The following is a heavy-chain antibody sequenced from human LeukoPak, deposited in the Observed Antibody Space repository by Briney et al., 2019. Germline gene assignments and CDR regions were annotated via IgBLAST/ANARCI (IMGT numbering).Heavy chain of an antibody. J-gene: IGHJ4*02. V-gene: IGHV3-23*01. Sequence: PGGSLRLSCVASGFTFSSYAMNWVRQAPGKGLEWVSGISGSGVSTHYADSVKGRFTISRDNSKNTLYLQMNSLRAEDTAVYYCAKRGDGYNTYYFDYWGQGTLVTVSS. CDR3: AKRGDGYNTYYFDY. CDR2: ISGSGVST. D-gene: IGHD5-24*01. CDR1: GFTFSSYA.